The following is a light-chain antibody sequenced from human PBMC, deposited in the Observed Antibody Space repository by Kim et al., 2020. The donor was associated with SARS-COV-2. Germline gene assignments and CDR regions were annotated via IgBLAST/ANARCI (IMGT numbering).Light chain of an antibody. CDR2: GAS. Sequence: SPGESATLSCRASQSVTTSLAWYQQKPGLAPRLLIYGASTRATGIPARFSGSGSGTEFTLTISSLQSEDFAVYYCQQYNTWPPITFGQGTRLEIK. V-gene: IGKV3-15*01. J-gene: IGKJ5*01. CDR3: QQYNTWPPIT. CDR1: QSVTTS.